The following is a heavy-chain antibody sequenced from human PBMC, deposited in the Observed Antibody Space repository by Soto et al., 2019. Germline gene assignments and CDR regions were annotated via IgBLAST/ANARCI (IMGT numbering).Heavy chain of an antibody. Sequence: QVQLVQSGAEVKEPGDSVRVSCEASGYTFTAYYIHWVRRAPGQGLEWMGWINPKFGDTTYAQHFQGRVSMTRDMSISTVYLELSRLTSDDTAIYYCARNMDYYYGRGSGNGQGVWGQGTTVTVFS. CDR3: ARNMDYYYGRGSGNGQGV. D-gene: IGHD3-10*02. CDR2: INPKFGDT. CDR1: GYTFTAYY. V-gene: IGHV1-2*02. J-gene: IGHJ6*02.